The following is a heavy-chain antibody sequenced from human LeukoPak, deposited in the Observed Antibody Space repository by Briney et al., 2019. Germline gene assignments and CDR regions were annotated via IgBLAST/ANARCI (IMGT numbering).Heavy chain of an antibody. D-gene: IGHD6-13*01. CDR2: VSAYNGNT. J-gene: IGHJ4*02. CDR3: ARGAAADTSPSDY. V-gene: IGHV1-18*04. CDR1: GYTFNRYG. Sequence: GASVKVSCKASGYTFNRYGISWMRQAPGQGLEWMGWVSAYNGNTNYAQKLQGRVTMTTDTSTSTAYMELRSLRSDDTAVYYCARGAAADTSPSDYWGQGTLVTVSS.